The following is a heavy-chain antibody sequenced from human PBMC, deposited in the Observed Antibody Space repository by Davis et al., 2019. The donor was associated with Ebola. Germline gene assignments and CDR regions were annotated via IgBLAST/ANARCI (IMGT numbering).Heavy chain of an antibody. V-gene: IGHV4-30-2*01. CDR2: IYHSGNT. CDR1: GGSTSSGDYS. CDR3: ARGLWRGYFDY. J-gene: IGHJ4*02. Sequence: MPSETLSPTCPVSGGSTSSGDYSWNWIRQPPGKGLEWSGYIYHSGNTDSNPSLKSRVTISVDKSKNQFSLNLSSVTAADTAVYYCARGLWRGYFDYWGQGALVTVSS. D-gene: IGHD2-21*01.